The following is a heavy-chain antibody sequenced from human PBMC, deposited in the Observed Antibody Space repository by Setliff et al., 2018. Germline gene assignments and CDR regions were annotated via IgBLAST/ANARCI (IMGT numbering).Heavy chain of an antibody. V-gene: IGHV3-53*04. CDR2: MYSGGGT. D-gene: IGHD3-3*01. Sequence: GGSLRLSCATSGFTFSNYAMGWVRQAPGKGLEWVSVMYSGGGTDYLDALRGRFTITRSNSRNAVYLQMNGLRVEDTAVYFCARAGTVGERIAGWDSWGPGTLVTVS. J-gene: IGHJ4*02. CDR3: ARAGTVGERIAGWDS. CDR1: GFTFSNYA.